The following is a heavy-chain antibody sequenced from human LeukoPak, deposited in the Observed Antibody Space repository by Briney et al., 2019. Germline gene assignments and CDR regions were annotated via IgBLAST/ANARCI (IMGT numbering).Heavy chain of an antibody. CDR2: INPNSGDT. J-gene: IGHJ5*02. D-gene: IGHD3-22*01. Sequence: ASVKVSCKASGYTFTGYYMHWVRQAPGQGLEWMGWINPNSGDTNYAQKFQGRVTMTRDTSISTAYMELSRLRSDDTAVYYCARIMIVGYLGLLDPWGQGTLVTVSS. V-gene: IGHV1-2*02. CDR3: ARIMIVGYLGLLDP. CDR1: GYTFTGYY.